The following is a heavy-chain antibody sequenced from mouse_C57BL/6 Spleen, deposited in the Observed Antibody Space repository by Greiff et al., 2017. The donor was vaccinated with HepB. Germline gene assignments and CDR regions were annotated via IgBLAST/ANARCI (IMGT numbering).Heavy chain of an antibody. J-gene: IGHJ3*01. CDR1: GFSFNTYA. V-gene: IGHV10-1*01. Sequence: EVKLVESGGGLVQPKGSLKLSCAASGFSFNTYAMNWVRQAPGKGLEWVARIRSKSNNYATYYADSVKDRFTISRDDSESMLYLQMNNLKTEDTAMYYCVRQGGGSSPWFAYWGQGTLVTVSA. CDR3: VRQGGGSSPWFAY. CDR2: IRSKSNNYAT. D-gene: IGHD1-1*01.